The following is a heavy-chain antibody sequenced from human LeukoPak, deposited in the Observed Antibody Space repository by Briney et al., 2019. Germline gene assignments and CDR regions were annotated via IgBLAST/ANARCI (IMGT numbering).Heavy chain of an antibody. Sequence: GGSLRLSCAASGFTFSNYAMSWVRPAPGKGLEWVSTITGSGLSTYHADSVKGQLTISRDNSKNTLYLQMNSLRAEDTVVYYCAKGPLSSPKGSWFHPWGQGTLVTVSS. CDR2: ITGSGLST. CDR3: AKGPLSSPKGSWFHP. J-gene: IGHJ5*02. D-gene: IGHD2-2*01. V-gene: IGHV3-23*01. CDR1: GFTFSNYA.